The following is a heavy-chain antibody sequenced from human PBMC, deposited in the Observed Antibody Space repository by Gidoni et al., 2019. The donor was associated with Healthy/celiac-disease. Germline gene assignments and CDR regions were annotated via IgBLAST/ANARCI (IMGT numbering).Heavy chain of an antibody. CDR1: GGSFSGYY. Sequence: QVQLQQWGAGLLKPSATLSLTCVVYGGSFSGYYWSWIRQPPGKGLAWIGEINHSGRTNYHPSLKSRVNISVDTPKNQFSLKLSSVTAADTAVYYCARGRGSLTYFDYWGQGTLVTVSS. J-gene: IGHJ4*02. D-gene: IGHD1-26*01. CDR3: ARGRGSLTYFDY. V-gene: IGHV4-34*01. CDR2: INHSGRT.